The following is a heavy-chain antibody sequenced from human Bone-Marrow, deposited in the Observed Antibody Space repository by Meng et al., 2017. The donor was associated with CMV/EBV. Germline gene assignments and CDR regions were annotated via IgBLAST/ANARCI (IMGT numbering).Heavy chain of an antibody. CDR2: IKQDGSEK. D-gene: IGHD2-2*01. J-gene: IGHJ6*02. CDR3: AKDLAPASYRGYYYYGMDV. V-gene: IGHV3-7*01. Sequence: GESLKISCAASGFTFSSYWMSWVRQAPGKGLEWVANIKQDGSEKYYVDSVKGRFTISRDNSKNTLYLQMNSLRAEDTAVYYCAKDLAPASYRGYYYYGMDVWGQGTTVTVSS. CDR1: GFTFSSYW.